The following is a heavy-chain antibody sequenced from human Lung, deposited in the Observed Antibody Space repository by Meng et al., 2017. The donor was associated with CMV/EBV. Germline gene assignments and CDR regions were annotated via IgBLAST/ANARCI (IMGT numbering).Heavy chain of an antibody. CDR3: IWNDLGDY. J-gene: IGHJ4*02. D-gene: IGHD1-1*01. CDR2: IKSKTDGDTA. V-gene: IGHV3-15*01. CDR1: GFTFSNAW. Sequence: EVQLVEAGGDSVKPGGSLRLSCAGSGFTFSNAWMSWVRQAPGKGLEWVGRIKSKTDGDTADYNAPVKGRFTISRDDSKNTLYLQMNSLKTEDTAIYYCIWNDLGDYWGQGTLVTVSS.